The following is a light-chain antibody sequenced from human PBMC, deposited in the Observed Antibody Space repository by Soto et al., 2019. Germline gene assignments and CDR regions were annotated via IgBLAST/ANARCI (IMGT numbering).Light chain of an antibody. V-gene: IGKV1-5*03. J-gene: IGKJ1*01. Sequence: DIQMTQSPSTLSGSVGDRVTITCRASQTISSWLAWYQQKPGKAPKLLIYKASTLKSGDPSRFSGSGSGTEFTLTISSLQPDDCAAYYCQHYNSYSEAVGQGTKVELK. CDR2: KAS. CDR1: QTISSW. CDR3: QHYNSYSEA.